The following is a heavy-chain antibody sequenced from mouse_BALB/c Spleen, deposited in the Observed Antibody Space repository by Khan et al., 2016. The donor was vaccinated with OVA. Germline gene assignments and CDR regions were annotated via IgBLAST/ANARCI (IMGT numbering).Heavy chain of an antibody. CDR1: GYTFTSNT. CDR3: ARRTTGYAMDY. Sequence: QVQLQQSGAELARPGASVKMSCKASGYTFTSNTMHWVKQRPGQGLEWIGYINPRSSYTNYNQKFEDKATLTADKSSSTAYMQLSSLTSEDSAVYYCARRTTGYAMDYWGQGTSVTVSS. D-gene: IGHD2-14*01. CDR2: INPRSSYT. J-gene: IGHJ4*01. V-gene: IGHV1-4*01.